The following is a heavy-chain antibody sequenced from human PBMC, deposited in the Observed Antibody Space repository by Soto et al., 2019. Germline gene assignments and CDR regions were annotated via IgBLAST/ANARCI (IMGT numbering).Heavy chain of an antibody. CDR1: GFTFSSYS. J-gene: IGHJ4*02. D-gene: IGHD6-13*01. Sequence: VQLVESGGGLVQPGGSLRLSCAASGFTFSSYSMNWVRQAPGKGLEWVSYISSSSSTIYYADSVKGRFTISRDNAKNSLYLQMNSLRAEDTAVYYCASGSSSWYFGYWGQGTLVTVSS. CDR2: ISSSSSTI. CDR3: ASGSSSWYFGY. V-gene: IGHV3-48*01.